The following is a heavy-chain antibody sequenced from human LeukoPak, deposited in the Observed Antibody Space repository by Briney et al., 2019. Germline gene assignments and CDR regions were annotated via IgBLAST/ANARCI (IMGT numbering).Heavy chain of an antibody. J-gene: IGHJ4*02. CDR2: IYYSGST. CDR1: GGSISSSSYY. V-gene: IGHV4-39*01. CDR3: ARHAGSSPFDY. D-gene: IGHD6-6*01. Sequence: SETLSLTCTVSGGSISSSSYYWGWIRQPPGKGLEWIGSIYYSGSTYYNPSLKSRVTISVDTSKNQFSLKLSSVTAADTAVYYCARHAGSSPFDYWGQGTLVTVSS.